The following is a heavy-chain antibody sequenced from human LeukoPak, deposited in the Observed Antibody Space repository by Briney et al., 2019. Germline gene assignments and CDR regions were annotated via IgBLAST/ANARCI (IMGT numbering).Heavy chain of an antibody. CDR1: GLIVSGNY. V-gene: IGHV3-66*01. J-gene: IGHJ5*02. Sequence: GGSLRLSCAASGLIVSGNYLSWVRQAPGKGLEWVSGTYSGGSIYYADSVKGRFTISRDNSKNTLYLQMNSLRAEDTAVYYCARDEASWGQGTLVTVSS. CDR3: ARDEAS. CDR2: TYSGGSI.